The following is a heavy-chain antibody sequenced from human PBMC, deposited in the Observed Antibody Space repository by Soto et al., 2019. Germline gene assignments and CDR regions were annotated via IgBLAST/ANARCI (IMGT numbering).Heavy chain of an antibody. V-gene: IGHV1-69*13. D-gene: IGHD5-12*01. CDR1: GGTFSSYA. J-gene: IGHJ3*02. CDR3: AGSKMATILYDAFDI. CDR2: IIPIFGTA. Sequence: SVKVSCKASGGTFSSYAISWVRQAPGQGLEWMGGIIPIFGTANYAQKFQGRVTITADESTSTAYMELSSLRSEDTAVYYCAGSKMATILYDAFDIWGQGTMVTVSS.